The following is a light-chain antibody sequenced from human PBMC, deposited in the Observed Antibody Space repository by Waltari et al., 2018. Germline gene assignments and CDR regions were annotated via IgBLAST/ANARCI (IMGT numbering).Light chain of an antibody. V-gene: IGLV2-23*02. CDR1: SSDVGNYDL. J-gene: IGLJ1*01. CDR2: EVT. CDR3: CSYAGLGIYV. Sequence: QSGLTQPASVSGSPGQSITVSSTGTSSDVGNYDLLSWYQQYPGKAPKLMVYEVTKRTSGVSDRFSGSKSGNTASLTISGLQSEDEADYYCCSYAGLGIYVFGTGTKVTVL.